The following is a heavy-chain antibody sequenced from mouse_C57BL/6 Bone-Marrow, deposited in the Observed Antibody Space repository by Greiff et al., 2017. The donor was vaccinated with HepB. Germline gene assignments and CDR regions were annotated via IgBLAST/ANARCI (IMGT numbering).Heavy chain of an antibody. CDR3: ARGALYGSSYPYAMDY. CDR2: IYPRSGNT. J-gene: IGHJ4*01. D-gene: IGHD1-1*01. V-gene: IGHV1-81*01. Sequence: QVQLQQSGAELARPGASVKLSCKASGYTFTSYGISWVKQRTGQGLEWIGEIYPRSGNTYYNEKFKGKATLTADKSSSTAYMELRSLTSEDSAVYFCARGALYGSSYPYAMDYWGQGTSVTVSS. CDR1: GYTFTSYG.